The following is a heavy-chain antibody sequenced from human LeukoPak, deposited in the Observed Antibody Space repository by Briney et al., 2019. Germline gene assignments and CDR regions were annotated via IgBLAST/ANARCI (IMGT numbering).Heavy chain of an antibody. J-gene: IGHJ4*02. CDR1: GFTFSSYA. D-gene: IGHD5-12*01. V-gene: IGHV3-64*01. CDR2: ISSNGGST. CDR3: ARGYSGYDL. Sequence: GGSLRLSCAASGFTFSSYAMHWVRQAPGNGLEYVSAISSNGGSTYYANSVKGRFTISRDNSKNTLYLQMGSLRAEDMAVYYCARGYSGYDLWGQGTLVTVSS.